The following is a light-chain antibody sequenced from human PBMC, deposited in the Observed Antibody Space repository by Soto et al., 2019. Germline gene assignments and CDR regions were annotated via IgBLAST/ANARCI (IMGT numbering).Light chain of an antibody. CDR3: QQHGSSPPIT. V-gene: IGKV3-20*01. Sequence: EIVLTQSPGTLSLSPGEIATLSFSASQSVSSSYLAWYQQKPGQAPRLLIYGASSRATGIPDRFSGSGSGTDFTLTISRLEPEDFAVYYCQQHGSSPPITFGQGTRLEI. J-gene: IGKJ5*01. CDR1: QSVSSSY. CDR2: GAS.